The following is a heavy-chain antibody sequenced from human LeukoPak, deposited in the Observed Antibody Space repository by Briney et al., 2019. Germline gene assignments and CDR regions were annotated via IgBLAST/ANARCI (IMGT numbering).Heavy chain of an antibody. Sequence: SETLSLTCAVNGGSFSGYSWSWIRQPPGKGLEWIGEINHSGSTKYNPSLKSRVTISVDTSKNQFSLKLSSVTAADTAVYYCAREYCTRTTCYFDYWGQGTLVTVSS. J-gene: IGHJ4*02. CDR1: GGSFSGYS. CDR3: AREYCTRTTCYFDY. D-gene: IGHD2/OR15-2a*01. CDR2: INHSGST. V-gene: IGHV4-34*01.